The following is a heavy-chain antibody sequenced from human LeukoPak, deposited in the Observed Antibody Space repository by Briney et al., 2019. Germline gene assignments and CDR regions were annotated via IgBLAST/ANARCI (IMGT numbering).Heavy chain of an antibody. CDR1: GFTFSSHG. CDR3: AKEIRPNAC. J-gene: IGHJ4*02. Sequence: QPGGSLRLSCAASGFTFSSHGMCWVRQAPGRGLEWVSSISIGGDTTYSDSVKGRFTISRDNSKNTLYLPLDRLRAKATAIYYCAKEIRPNACWGQGNLVTVSS. D-gene: IGHD4-17*01. V-gene: IGHV3-23*01. CDR2: ISIGGDTT.